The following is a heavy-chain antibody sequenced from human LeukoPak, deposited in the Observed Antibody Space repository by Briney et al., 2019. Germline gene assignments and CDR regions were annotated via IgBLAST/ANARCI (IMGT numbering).Heavy chain of an antibody. CDR1: GFTVSSTY. CDR2: VYSGGST. D-gene: IGHD2-15*01. Sequence: PGGSLRVSCAASGFTVSSTYISWVRQAPGNGLQWVSVVYSGGSTYYADSVKGRFTISRDNSKNTLYLQMNSLRAEDTAVYYCAREDSPYGMDVWGQGTTVTVSS. CDR3: AREDSPYGMDV. V-gene: IGHV3-66*01. J-gene: IGHJ6*02.